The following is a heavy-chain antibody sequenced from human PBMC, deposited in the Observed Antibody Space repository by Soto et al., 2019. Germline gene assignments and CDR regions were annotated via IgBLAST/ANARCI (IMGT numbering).Heavy chain of an antibody. J-gene: IGHJ4*02. D-gene: IGHD2-2*02. CDR1: GGTFSSYT. Sequence: QVQLVQSGAEVKKPGSSVKVSCKASGGTFSSYTISWVRQAPGQGLEWMGRIIPILGIANYAQKFQGRVTITSEKSTSTAYMEMSSLRSEDTAVYYCAREYCSATSCYNDYWGQGTLVTVSS. CDR2: IIPILGIA. V-gene: IGHV1-69*02. CDR3: AREYCSATSCYNDY.